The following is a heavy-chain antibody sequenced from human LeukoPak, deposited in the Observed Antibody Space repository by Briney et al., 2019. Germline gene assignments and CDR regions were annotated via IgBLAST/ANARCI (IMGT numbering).Heavy chain of an antibody. CDR3: ARDCSGGSCYSAFDP. J-gene: IGHJ5*02. Sequence: ASVKVSCKSSGGTFSSYAISWVRQAPGQGREWMGGIIPIFGTANYAQKFQGRVTITADESTSTAYMELSSLRSEDTAVYYCARDCSGGSCYSAFDPWGQGTLVTVSS. CDR1: GGTFSSYA. D-gene: IGHD2-15*01. CDR2: IIPIFGTA. V-gene: IGHV1-69*13.